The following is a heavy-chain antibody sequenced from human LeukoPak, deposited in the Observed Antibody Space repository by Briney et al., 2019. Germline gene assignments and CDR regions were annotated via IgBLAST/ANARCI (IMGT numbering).Heavy chain of an antibody. V-gene: IGHV3-30*18. J-gene: IGHJ4*02. CDR2: ISYDGSNK. Sequence: GGSLRLSCAASGFTFSSYGMHWVRQAPGKGLEWVAVISYDGSNKYYADSVKGRFTISRDNSKNTLYLQMNSLRAEDTAVYYCAKDRGTVTPGIGENTLDYWGQGTLVTVSS. D-gene: IGHD4-17*01. CDR1: GFTFSSYG. CDR3: AKDRGTVTPGIGENTLDY.